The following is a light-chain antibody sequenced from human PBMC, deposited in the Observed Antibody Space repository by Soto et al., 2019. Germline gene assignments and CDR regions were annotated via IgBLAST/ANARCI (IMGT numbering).Light chain of an antibody. CDR3: QSYDTTLRTPL. CDR2: GDN. J-gene: IGLJ2*01. Sequence: QSVLTQPPSVSGAPGQRVIISCTRSSSNIGAGHAVHWYQQLPGTAPRLLIHGDNNRPSGAPDRFSASKSDTSASLAIAWLQAEDEANYYCQSYDTTLRTPLFGGGTKVTVL. V-gene: IGLV1-40*01. CDR1: SSNIGAGHA.